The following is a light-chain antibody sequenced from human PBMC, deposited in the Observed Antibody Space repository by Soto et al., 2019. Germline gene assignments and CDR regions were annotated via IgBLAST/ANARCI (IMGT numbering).Light chain of an antibody. J-gene: IGKJ1*01. CDR1: QSVSSSY. V-gene: IGKV3-20*01. CDR2: GAS. Sequence: VLTQSPCALSLSPGEGATLSCRASQSVSSSYLAWYQQKPGQAPRLLIYGASNRATGIPDRFSGSGSGTDFTLTISRLEPEDFAVYYCQQYGSSGTFGQGTKVDIK. CDR3: QQYGSSGT.